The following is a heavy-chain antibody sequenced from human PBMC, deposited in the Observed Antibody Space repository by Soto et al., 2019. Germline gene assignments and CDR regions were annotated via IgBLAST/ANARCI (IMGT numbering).Heavy chain of an antibody. CDR2: INPNSGGT. CDR3: ARAQYYYDSSGYYNY. Sequence: ASVKVSCKASGYTFTGYYMHWVRQAPGQGLEWMGWINPNSGGTNYAQKFQGRVTMTRDTSISTAYMELSRLRSDDTAVYYCARAQYYYDSSGYYNYWVQGTLVTVSS. CDR1: GYTFTGYY. D-gene: IGHD3-22*01. J-gene: IGHJ4*02. V-gene: IGHV1-2*02.